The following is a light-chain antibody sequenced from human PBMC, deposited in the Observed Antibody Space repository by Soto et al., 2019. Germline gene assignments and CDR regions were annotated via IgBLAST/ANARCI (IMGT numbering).Light chain of an antibody. CDR1: QGISSA. CDR2: DAS. V-gene: IGKV1-13*02. Sequence: AIQLTQSPSSLSASVGDRVTITFRASQGISSALAWYQQKPGKAPKLLIYDASSLESGVPSRFSGSGSGTEFTLTISSLQPDDFATYYCQQYNSYWTFGQGTKVDNK. J-gene: IGKJ1*01. CDR3: QQYNSYWT.